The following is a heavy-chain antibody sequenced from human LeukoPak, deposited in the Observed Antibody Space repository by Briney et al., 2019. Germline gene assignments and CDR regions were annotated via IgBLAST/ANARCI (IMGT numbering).Heavy chain of an antibody. V-gene: IGHV1-2*02. J-gene: IGHJ4*02. D-gene: IGHD6-13*01. CDR2: INPNSGAT. CDR1: GYTFTGYY. Sequence: RASVKVSCKASGYTFTGYYMHWVRQAPGQGLEWMGWINPNSGATNYAQKFQGRVTMARDTSISTAYMELSRLRSDDTAVYYCARDLRASSWFDYWGQGTLVTVSS. CDR3: ARDLRASSWFDY.